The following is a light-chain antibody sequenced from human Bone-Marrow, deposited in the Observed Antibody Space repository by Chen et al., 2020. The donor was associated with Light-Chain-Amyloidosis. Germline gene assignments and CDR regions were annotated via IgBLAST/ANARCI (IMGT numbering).Light chain of an antibody. J-gene: IGLJ3*02. CDR3: SSYTSRSTLGV. CDR1: SSDVGGYNY. Sequence: SALTQPASVSGSPGQSITISCTGTSSDVGGYNYVSWYHQHPGKAPKLMIYDVSNRPSGVSNRFSGCKSGKTASLTRCGLQAEDEADYYCSSYTSRSTLGVFGGGTKLTVL. V-gene: IGLV2-14*01. CDR2: DVS.